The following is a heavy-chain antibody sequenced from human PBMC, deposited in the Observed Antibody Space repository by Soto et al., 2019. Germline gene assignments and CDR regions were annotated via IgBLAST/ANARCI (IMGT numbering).Heavy chain of an antibody. Sequence: ASVKVSCKASGGTFSSYAISWVRQAPGQGLEWMGGIIPIFGTANYAQKFQGRVTITADESTSTAYMELSSLRSEDTAVYYCATREDCGGDCYSGFDPWGQGTLVTVSS. CDR3: ATREDCGGDCYSGFDP. V-gene: IGHV1-69*13. CDR1: GGTFSSYA. CDR2: IIPIFGTA. J-gene: IGHJ5*02. D-gene: IGHD2-21*02.